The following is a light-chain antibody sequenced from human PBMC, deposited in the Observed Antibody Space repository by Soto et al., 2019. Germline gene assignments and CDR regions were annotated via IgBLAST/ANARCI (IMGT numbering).Light chain of an antibody. Sequence: QYALTQPASVSGSPGQSITISCSGTNTDVGAYDYVSWYQQHPGKAPKLILYDVINRPTGVSDRFSGSKSGNTASLTISGLQAEDEAEYFSSSYSTISNLVFGTGTK. CDR1: NTDVGAYDY. CDR2: DVI. J-gene: IGLJ1*01. CDR3: SSYSTISNLV. V-gene: IGLV2-14*03.